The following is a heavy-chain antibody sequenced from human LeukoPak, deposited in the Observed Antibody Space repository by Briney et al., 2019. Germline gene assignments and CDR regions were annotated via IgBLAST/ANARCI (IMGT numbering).Heavy chain of an antibody. CDR3: ARVSIPWNFNS. V-gene: IGHV4-38-2*02. D-gene: IGHD1-1*01. Sequence: SETLSLTCTVSGYSISTTYYWGWIRQPPGKGLEWIATIDHTGNTYYNPSLKSRATISVDMSKNHFSLELSSVTAADTAMYYCARVSIPWNFNSWGQGILVTVSS. CDR2: IDHTGNT. J-gene: IGHJ4*02. CDR1: GYSISTTYY.